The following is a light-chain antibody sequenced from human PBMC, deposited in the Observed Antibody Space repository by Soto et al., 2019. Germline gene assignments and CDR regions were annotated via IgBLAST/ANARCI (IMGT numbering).Light chain of an antibody. CDR3: SSYTGSTINTVV. CDR1: SSDIGKYNY. V-gene: IGLV2-14*01. CDR2: EVS. Sequence: QSALTQPASVSGSPGQSITISCTGTSSDIGKYNYVSWFQQHPAKAPKLIIFEVSTRPSGVSNRFSGSKSGNTASLTISGLQAEDEADYYCSSYTGSTINTVVFGGGTKVTVL. J-gene: IGLJ2*01.